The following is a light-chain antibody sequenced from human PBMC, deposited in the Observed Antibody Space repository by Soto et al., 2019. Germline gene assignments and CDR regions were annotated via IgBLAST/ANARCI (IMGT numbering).Light chain of an antibody. CDR1: QSVSSSY. J-gene: IGKJ1*01. CDR2: GAS. V-gene: IGKV3-20*01. CDR3: QQDGSSRT. Sequence: IVLTQSPSTLSLSRGERSTLSCRASQSVSSSYLAWYQQKPGQAPRLLIYGASSRATGIPDRFSGSGSGTDFTLTISRQAQDGFGVKSGQQDGSSRTFGQGAKV.